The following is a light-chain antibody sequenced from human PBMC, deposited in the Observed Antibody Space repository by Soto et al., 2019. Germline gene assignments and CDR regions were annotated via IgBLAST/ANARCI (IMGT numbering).Light chain of an antibody. CDR1: QIINKW. CDR2: AAS. Sequence: DIQMTQSPSSVSASVADRVTITCRASQIINKWLAWYQQKPGKAPTLLIYAASTLQSGVPSRFSGSGSGTDFTLTISSLQPEDFATYYCQQANSFPFTFGPGTKVDIK. J-gene: IGKJ3*01. V-gene: IGKV1-12*02. CDR3: QQANSFPFT.